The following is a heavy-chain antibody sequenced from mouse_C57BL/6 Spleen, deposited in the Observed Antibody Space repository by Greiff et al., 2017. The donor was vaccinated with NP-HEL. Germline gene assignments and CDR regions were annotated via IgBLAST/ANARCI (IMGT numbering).Heavy chain of an antibody. CDR2: ISNGGGST. V-gene: IGHV5-12*01. CDR1: GFTFSDYY. Sequence: EVQVVESGGGLVQPGGSLKLSCAASGFTFSDYYMYWVRQTPEKRLEWVAYISNGGGSTYYPDTVKGRFTISRDNAKNTLYLQMSRLKSEDTAMYYCARHENSSGYAMDYWGQGTSVTVSS. J-gene: IGHJ4*01. D-gene: IGHD3-2*02. CDR3: ARHENSSGYAMDY.